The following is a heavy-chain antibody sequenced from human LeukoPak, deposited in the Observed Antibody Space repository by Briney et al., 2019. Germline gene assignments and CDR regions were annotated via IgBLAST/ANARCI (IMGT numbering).Heavy chain of an antibody. J-gene: IGHJ4*02. D-gene: IGHD3-10*01. CDR3: ARDKILWFRELLGY. CDR2: INPNSGGT. Sequence: ASVKVSCKASGYTFTGYYMHWVRQAPGQGLEWMGWINPNSGGTNYAQKFQGRVTMTRDTPISTAYMELSRLRSDDTAVYYCARDKILWFRELLGYWGQGTLVTVSS. CDR1: GYTFTGYY. V-gene: IGHV1-2*02.